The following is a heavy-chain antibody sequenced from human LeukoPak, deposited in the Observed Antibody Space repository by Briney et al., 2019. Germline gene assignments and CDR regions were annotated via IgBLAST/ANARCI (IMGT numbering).Heavy chain of an antibody. Sequence: PGGSLRLSCAASGFTFSSYTMSWVRQAPGKGLEWVSTITTSDGNTYYADSVKGRFTVSRDNSKNTLFLQMNSLRAEDTAVYYCAKDGGLWVSAHWGDSWGQGTLVTASS. CDR1: GFTFSSYT. D-gene: IGHD7-27*01. V-gene: IGHV3-23*01. CDR2: ITTSDGNT. CDR3: AKDGGLWVSAHWGDS. J-gene: IGHJ4*02.